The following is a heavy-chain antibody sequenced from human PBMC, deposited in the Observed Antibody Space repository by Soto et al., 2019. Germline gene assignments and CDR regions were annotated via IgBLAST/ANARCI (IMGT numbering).Heavy chain of an antibody. V-gene: IGHV1-69*05. D-gene: IGHD5-18*01. Sequence: ASVKVSCKASGGTFSSYAISGVRQAPGQGLEWMGGIIPIFGTANYAQKFQGRVTITRDTSTSTAYMELRSLRSDDTAVYYFARDQPGYSYVYGLGYWGQGTLVTVSP. CDR2: IIPIFGTA. J-gene: IGHJ4*02. CDR3: ARDQPGYSYVYGLGY. CDR1: GGTFSSYA.